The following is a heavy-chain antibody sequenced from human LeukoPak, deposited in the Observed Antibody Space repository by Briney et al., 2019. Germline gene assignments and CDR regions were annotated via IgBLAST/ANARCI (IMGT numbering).Heavy chain of an antibody. CDR1: GYTFSRYG. CDR3: ARDPLYYYGSGSHFDY. Sequence: GASVKVSCKTSGYTFSRYGISWVRQAPGQGLEWMGGINIYNGNTNYAQKLQGRVTMTTDTSTSTAYMELRSLRSDDTAVYYCARDPLYYYGSGSHFDYWGQGTLVTVSS. J-gene: IGHJ4*02. CDR2: INIYNGNT. D-gene: IGHD3-10*01. V-gene: IGHV1-18*01.